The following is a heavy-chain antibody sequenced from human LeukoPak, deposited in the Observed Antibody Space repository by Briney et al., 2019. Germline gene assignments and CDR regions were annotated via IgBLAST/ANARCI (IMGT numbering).Heavy chain of an antibody. D-gene: IGHD4-23*01. J-gene: IGHJ4*02. Sequence: LSLTCAVYGGSFSGYYWSWIRQAPGKGLEWVSAINKGGSFMKHADSVKGRFIVSRDNAKNLLFLQMNSLRVEDTAVYFCTREVLAVLEPGGNTMDYWGQGTRVTVSS. V-gene: IGHV3-11*06. CDR3: TREVLAVLEPGGNTMDY. CDR2: INKGGSFM. CDR1: GGSFSGYY.